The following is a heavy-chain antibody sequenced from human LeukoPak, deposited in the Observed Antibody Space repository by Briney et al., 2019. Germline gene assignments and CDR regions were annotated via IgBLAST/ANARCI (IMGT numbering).Heavy chain of an antibody. Sequence: PSETLSFTCTVSGGSISSSSYYWGWIRQPPGKGLEWIGSIYYSGSTYYNPSLKSRVTISVDTSKNQFSLKLSSVTAADTAVYYCARGKLGFDAFDIWGQGTMVTVSS. J-gene: IGHJ3*02. CDR2: IYYSGST. D-gene: IGHD7-27*01. V-gene: IGHV4-39*01. CDR3: ARGKLGFDAFDI. CDR1: GGSISSSSYY.